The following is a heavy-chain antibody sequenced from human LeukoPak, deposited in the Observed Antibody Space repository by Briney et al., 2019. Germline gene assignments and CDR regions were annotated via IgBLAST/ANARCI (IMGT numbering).Heavy chain of an antibody. V-gene: IGHV1-8*01. Sequence: ASVKVSCKASGYTSTSYDINWVRQATGQGLEGMGWMNPNSGNTGYAQKFQGRVTMTRNTSISKSYMKLSSLRSEDTAVYYCARVPPRRITMLRGLTDYWGQGTLVTVSS. CDR1: GYTSTSYD. D-gene: IGHD3-10*01. CDR2: MNPNSGNT. J-gene: IGHJ4*02. CDR3: ARVPPRRITMLRGLTDY.